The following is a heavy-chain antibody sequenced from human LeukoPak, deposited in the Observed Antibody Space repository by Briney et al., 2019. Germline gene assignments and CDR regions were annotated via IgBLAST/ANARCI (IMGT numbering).Heavy chain of an antibody. J-gene: IGHJ3*02. CDR3: ARGTLSLGSGVGIGAFDI. Sequence: SETLSLTCTVSGGSISSYYWSWIRQPAGKGLEWIGRICTSGSTNYNPSLKSRVTMSVDTSKNQFSLKLSSVTAADTAVYYCARGTLSLGSGVGIGAFDIWGQGTMVTVSS. D-gene: IGHD3-10*01. CDR1: GGSISSYY. CDR2: ICTSGST. V-gene: IGHV4-4*07.